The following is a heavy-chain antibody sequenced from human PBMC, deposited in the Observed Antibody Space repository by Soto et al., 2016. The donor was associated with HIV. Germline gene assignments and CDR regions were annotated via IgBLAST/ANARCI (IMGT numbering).Heavy chain of an antibody. CDR2: IGTSSSNI. D-gene: IGHD2-21*02. Sequence: EVHLVESGGGLVKPGGSLRLSCAASGFTFNVYGMTWVRQAPGKGLEWVSSIGTSSSNIYYADSVKGRFTISRDNAKNSLYLQMNSLRAEDTAVYYCARPSYLDLGGDRRLTKEDFYFYYMDVWGKGTTVIVSS. J-gene: IGHJ6*03. V-gene: IGHV3-21*01. CDR1: GFTFNVYG. CDR3: ARPSYLDLGGDRRLTKEDFYFYYMDV.